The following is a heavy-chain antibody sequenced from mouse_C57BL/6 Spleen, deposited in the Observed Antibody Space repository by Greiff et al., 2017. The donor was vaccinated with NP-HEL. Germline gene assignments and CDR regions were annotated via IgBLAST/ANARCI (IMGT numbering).Heavy chain of an antibody. J-gene: IGHJ2*01. CDR1: GFNIKDYY. V-gene: IGHV14-1*01. CDR3: TISTITTVVATGDY. CDR2: IDPEDGDT. Sequence: EVKLVESGAELVRPGASVKLSCTASGFNIKDYYMHWVKQRPEQGLEWIGRIDPEDGDTEYAPKFQGKATMTADTSSNTAYLQLSSLTSEDTAVYYCTISTITTVVATGDYWGQGTTLTVSS. D-gene: IGHD1-1*01.